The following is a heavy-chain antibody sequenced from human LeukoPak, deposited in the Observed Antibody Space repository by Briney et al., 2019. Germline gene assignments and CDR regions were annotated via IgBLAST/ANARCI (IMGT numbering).Heavy chain of an antibody. J-gene: IGHJ6*02. D-gene: IGHD3-3*01. CDR2: IYSGGST. CDR3: ARGHYDFWSGASWGIDYGMDV. V-gene: IGHV3-53*01. CDR1: GFTVSSNY. Sequence: PGGSLRLSCAASGFTVSSNYLTWVRQAPGKGLEWVSGIYSGGSTYYADSVKGRFTISRDNAKNTLYLQMNSLRAEDTAVYYCARGHYDFWSGASWGIDYGMDVWGQGTTVTVSS.